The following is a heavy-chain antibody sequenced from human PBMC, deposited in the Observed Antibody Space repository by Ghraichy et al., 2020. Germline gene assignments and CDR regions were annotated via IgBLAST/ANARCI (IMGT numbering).Heavy chain of an antibody. J-gene: IGHJ6*02. Sequence: GGSLRRSCAASGFTVSSNYMSWVRQAPGKGLEWVSVIYSGGSTYYADSVKGRFTISRDNSKNTLYLQMNSLRAEDTAVYYCARHSVLRYFDWLTGMDVWGQGTTVTVSS. D-gene: IGHD3-9*01. CDR3: ARHSVLRYFDWLTGMDV. CDR2: IYSGGST. V-gene: IGHV3-53*01. CDR1: GFTVSSNY.